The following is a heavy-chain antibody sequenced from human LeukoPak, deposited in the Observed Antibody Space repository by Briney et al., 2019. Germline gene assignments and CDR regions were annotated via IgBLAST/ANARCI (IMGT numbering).Heavy chain of an antibody. V-gene: IGHV7-4-1*02. CDR1: GYTFTTYA. CDR3: ARAKSHYYDSSGYRYYFDY. Sequence: ASVKVSCKASGYTFTTYAMNWVRQAPGQGLEWMGWINTNTGNPTYAQGFTGRFVFSLDTSVSTAYLQISSLEAEDTAVYYCARAKSHYYDSSGYRYYFDYWGQGTLVTVSS. D-gene: IGHD3-22*01. CDR2: INTNTGNP. J-gene: IGHJ4*02.